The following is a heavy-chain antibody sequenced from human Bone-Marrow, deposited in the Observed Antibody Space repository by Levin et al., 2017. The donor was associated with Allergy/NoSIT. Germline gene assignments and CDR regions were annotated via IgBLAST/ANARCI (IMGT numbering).Heavy chain of an antibody. CDR3: ARDGPAKPWA. V-gene: IGHV3-53*01. Sequence: GESLKISCAVSGFTVSNNYMNWVRQAPGRGLDWVSLIYSTGVTHYADSVKGRFTISRDSSKNTLYLQMDSLGVEDTAVYYCARDGPAKPWAWGQGTMVTVSS. D-gene: IGHD2-2*01. CDR1: GFTVSNNY. CDR2: IYSTGVT. J-gene: IGHJ3*01.